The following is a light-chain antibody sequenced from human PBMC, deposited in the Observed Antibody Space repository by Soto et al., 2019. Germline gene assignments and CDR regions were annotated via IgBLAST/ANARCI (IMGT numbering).Light chain of an antibody. J-gene: IGLJ2*01. Sequence: SVLTQPPSASGSPGQSVTISCTGTSSDVGKYDYVSWFQHHPGKAPKLIIYEVSKRPSGVPDRFSGSKSGNTASLTISGLQAEDEADYYCSSYTSSSTLVFGGGTKVTVL. CDR1: SSDVGKYDY. V-gene: IGLV2-8*01. CDR3: SSYTSSSTLV. CDR2: EVS.